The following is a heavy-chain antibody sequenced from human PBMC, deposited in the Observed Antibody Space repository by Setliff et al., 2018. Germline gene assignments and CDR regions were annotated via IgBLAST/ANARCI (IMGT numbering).Heavy chain of an antibody. CDR2: IYYRGDT. Sequence: SETLSLTCTVSGASLSSGTYYWGWIRQPPGKGLEWIGRIYYRGDTYYNASLKGRLTISVDTAQNQFSLRLTSVTAEDTAVYYFGRGFSRIEGWGNWFDPWGQGILVTVSS. CDR3: GRGFSRIEGWGNWFDP. V-gene: IGHV4-39*01. D-gene: IGHD2-15*01. CDR1: GASLSSGTYY. J-gene: IGHJ5*02.